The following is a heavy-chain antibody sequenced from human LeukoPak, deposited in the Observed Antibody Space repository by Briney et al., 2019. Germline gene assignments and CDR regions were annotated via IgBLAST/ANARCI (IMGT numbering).Heavy chain of an antibody. CDR1: GYTFTDHY. V-gene: IGHV1-2*02. J-gene: IGHJ4*02. Sequence: ASVKVSCKASGYTFTDHYLHWVRQAPGQGLEWMGWIRRESDETNYAQKFRGRVNMTRDTSISTAYMKLRRLRPDDTAIYYCARGGFDYWGQGALVTVSS. CDR3: ARGGFDY. CDR2: IRRESDET.